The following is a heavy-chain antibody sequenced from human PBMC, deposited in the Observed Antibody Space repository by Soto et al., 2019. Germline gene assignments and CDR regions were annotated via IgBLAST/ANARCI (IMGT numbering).Heavy chain of an antibody. V-gene: IGHV4-59*01. CDR1: GGPISSYY. CDR3: ARDGLDLSNYYGMDV. D-gene: IGHD6-6*01. J-gene: IGHJ6*02. Sequence: PSETLSLTCTVSGGPISSYYWSWIRQPPGRGLEWIGYIYYSGSTNYNPSLKSRVIISVDTSKNQISLKLSSVTAADTAVYYCARDGLDLSNYYGMDVWGQGTTVTVSS. CDR2: IYYSGST.